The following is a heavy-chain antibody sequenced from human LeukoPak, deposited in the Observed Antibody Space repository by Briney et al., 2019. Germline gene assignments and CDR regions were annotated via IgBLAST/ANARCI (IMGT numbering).Heavy chain of an antibody. CDR1: GDSISSGSYY. V-gene: IGHV4-39*07. J-gene: IGHJ4*02. CDR3: ARDGWATVTTYDY. D-gene: IGHD4-17*01. Sequence: SETLSLTCTVSGDSISSGSYYWGWIRQPPGKGLEWIGSIYHSGSTYYNPSLKSRVTISVDTSKNQFSLKLSSVTAADTAVYYCARDGWATVTTYDYWGQGTLVTVSS. CDR2: IYHSGST.